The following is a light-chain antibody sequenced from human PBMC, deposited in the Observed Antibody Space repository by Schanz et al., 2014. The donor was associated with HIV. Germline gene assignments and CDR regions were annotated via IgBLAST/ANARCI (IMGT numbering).Light chain of an antibody. CDR1: SSNIGAGYD. CDR2: GNS. V-gene: IGLV1-40*01. CDR3: ATWDGSLGGPV. J-gene: IGLJ3*02. Sequence: QSVLTQPPSVSGAPGQRVTISCTGNSSNIGAGYDVHWYQHLPGAAPKLLIFGNSNRPSGVPGRFSGSTSGTSAYLAITGLQADDEADYYCATWDGSLGGPVFGGGTKLTVL.